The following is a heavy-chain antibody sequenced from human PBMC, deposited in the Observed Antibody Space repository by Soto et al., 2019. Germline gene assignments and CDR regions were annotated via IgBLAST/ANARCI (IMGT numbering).Heavy chain of an antibody. CDR2: IYSDGST. CDR3: ARNYYDSSGYYYGGAFDI. V-gene: IGHV3-66*01. CDR1: GFTVSSNY. Sequence: EVQLVESGGGLVQPGGSLRLSCAASGFTVSSNYMSWVRQAPGKGLEWVSAIYSDGSTFYSDSVKGRFTTSRDNSENTLYLQMNSLGAEDTAVYYCARNYYDSSGYYYGGAFDIWGQGTMVTVSS. D-gene: IGHD3-22*01. J-gene: IGHJ3*02.